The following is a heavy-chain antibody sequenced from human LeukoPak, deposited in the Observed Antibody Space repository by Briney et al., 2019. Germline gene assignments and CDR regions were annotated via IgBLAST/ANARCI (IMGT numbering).Heavy chain of an antibody. D-gene: IGHD4-11*01. CDR1: GFISNNDW. J-gene: IGHJ4*02. V-gene: IGHV3-7*04. CDR3: AWGSSVTANNFDY. CDR2: IKLDGSEE. Sequence: GGSLRLSCAASGFISNNDWMSWFRQAPGKGLEWVANIKLDGSEEYYVDSVKGRFTISRDNAKNSLYLQMNSLRAEDTAVYYCAWGSSVTANNFDYWGQGTLVTVSS.